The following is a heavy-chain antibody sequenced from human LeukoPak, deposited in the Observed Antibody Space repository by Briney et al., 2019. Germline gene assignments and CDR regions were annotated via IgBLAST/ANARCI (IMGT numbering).Heavy chain of an antibody. D-gene: IGHD3-10*01. CDR3: ARQGGYGSGPSY. Sequence: SETLSLTCAVYGGSFSGYYWSWIRQPPGKGLEWIGEINHSGSTNYNPSLKSRVTISVDTSKNQFSLKLSSVTAADTAVYYCARQGGYGSGPSYWGQGTLVTVSS. CDR1: GGSFSGYY. CDR2: INHSGST. V-gene: IGHV4-34*01. J-gene: IGHJ4*02.